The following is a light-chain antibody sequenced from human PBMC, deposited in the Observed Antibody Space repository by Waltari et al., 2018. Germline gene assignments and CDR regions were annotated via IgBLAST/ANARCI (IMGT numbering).Light chain of an antibody. CDR2: DVV. V-gene: IGLV2-14*03. J-gene: IGLJ3*02. CDR1: SSDVGGYHS. Sequence: QSALTQPASVSGSPGQSITISCTGTSSDVGGYHSVSWYQQHPGRAPNLKIYDVVNRPSGVSTRFSGSKSGNTASLTISGLQGEDEAVYYCSSFTTKRTLVFGGGTKLTVL. CDR3: SSFTTKRTLV.